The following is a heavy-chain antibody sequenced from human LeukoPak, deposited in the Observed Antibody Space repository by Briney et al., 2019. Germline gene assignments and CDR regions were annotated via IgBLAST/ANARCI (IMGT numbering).Heavy chain of an antibody. CDR2: INPSGGST. CDR3: ARDIDPYYYDSSGYYPLDY. D-gene: IGHD3-22*01. J-gene: IGHJ4*02. CDR1: GYTFTSYY. Sequence: RASVKVSCKASGYTFTSYYMHWVRQAPGQGLEWMGIINPSGGSTSYAQKFQGRVTMTRDTSTSTVYMELSSLRSEDTAVYYCARDIDPYYYDSSGYYPLDYWGQGTLVTVSS. V-gene: IGHV1-46*01.